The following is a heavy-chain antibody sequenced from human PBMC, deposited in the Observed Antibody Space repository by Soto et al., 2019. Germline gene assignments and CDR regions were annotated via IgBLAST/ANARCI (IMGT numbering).Heavy chain of an antibody. D-gene: IGHD3-10*01. Sequence: QVQLVQSGAEVKKPGASVTVSCKTSGYSFRTYGITWVRQAPGQGLEWMGWISADIVNPIYAQKVQGRVIMTTDTSTSTAYMELRSLRFDDTDVYYCAREDRGQEYWGQGTLVIVSS. CDR1: GYSFRTYG. J-gene: IGHJ4*02. CDR2: ISADIVNP. CDR3: AREDRGQEY. V-gene: IGHV1-18*04.